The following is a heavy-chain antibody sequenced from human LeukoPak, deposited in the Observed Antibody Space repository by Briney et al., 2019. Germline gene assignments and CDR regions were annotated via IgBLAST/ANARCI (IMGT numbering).Heavy chain of an antibody. CDR1: GGPISSGSYY. CDR3: ARARGGRYYYGSGNWFDP. Sequence: PSETLSLTCTVSGGPISSGSYYWSWIRQPAGKGLEWIGRIYTSGSTNYNPSLKSRVTISVDTSKNQFSLKLSSVTAADTAVYYCARARGGRYYYGSGNWFDPWGQGTLVTVSS. CDR2: IYTSGST. J-gene: IGHJ5*02. D-gene: IGHD3-10*01. V-gene: IGHV4-61*02.